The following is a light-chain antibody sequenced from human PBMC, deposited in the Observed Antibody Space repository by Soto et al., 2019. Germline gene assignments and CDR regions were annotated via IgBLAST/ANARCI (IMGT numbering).Light chain of an antibody. CDR2: DVS. Sequence: QSVLTQPASVSGSPGQSITISCTGTSSEVGAYNYVSWYQQHPGKAPKLIIYDVSNRLSGVSNRFSGSKSGNTASLTISGLQAEDEADYYCSSCTTSSTLYVFGTGTKVTVL. CDR3: SSCTTSSTLYV. V-gene: IGLV2-14*01. CDR1: SSEVGAYNY. J-gene: IGLJ1*01.